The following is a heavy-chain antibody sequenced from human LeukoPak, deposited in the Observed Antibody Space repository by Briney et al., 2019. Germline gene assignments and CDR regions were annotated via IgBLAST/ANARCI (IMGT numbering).Heavy chain of an antibody. D-gene: IGHD6-19*01. J-gene: IGHJ5*02. CDR3: AICRRYASGWCNWLDP. Sequence: GGSLRLSCVVSGFTFSNYWMHWVRQAPGKGLVWVSRINSDGSSTSYAGSVKGRFTISRDTSKNTLFLQMNSLRAEDTAVYFCAICRRYASGWCNWLDPWGQGTQVTVSS. CDR2: INSDGSST. V-gene: IGHV3-74*01. CDR1: GFTFSNYW.